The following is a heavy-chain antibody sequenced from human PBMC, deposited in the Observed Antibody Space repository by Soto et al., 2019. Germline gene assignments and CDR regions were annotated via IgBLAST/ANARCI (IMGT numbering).Heavy chain of an antibody. CDR2: ISGSGGST. V-gene: IGHV3-23*01. J-gene: IGHJ4*02. CDR1: GFTFSSYA. Sequence: GGSLRLSCAASGFTFSSYAMSWVRQAPGKGLEWVSAISGSGGSTYYADSVKGRCSSSRDNSKNPLYLQINSLRADDTAVYYCAKGSYSYGSLIDYWGQGTLVTVSS. D-gene: IGHD5-18*01. CDR3: AKGSYSYGSLIDY.